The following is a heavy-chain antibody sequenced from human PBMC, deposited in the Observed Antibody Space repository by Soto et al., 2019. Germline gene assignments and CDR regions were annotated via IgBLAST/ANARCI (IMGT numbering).Heavy chain of an antibody. CDR2: ISWNSGTR. J-gene: IGHJ4*02. Sequence: EVQLVGSGGGLVQPGRSLRLSCAASGFTFDIYAMHWVRQAPGKGLEWVASISWNSGTRGYADSVKGRFTISRDNAKTSLYLQMDSLRTEDTAFYYCAKELGGYSYGYELDHWGQGTLVAVSS. D-gene: IGHD5-18*01. CDR3: AKELGGYSYGYELDH. CDR1: GFTFDIYA. V-gene: IGHV3-9*01.